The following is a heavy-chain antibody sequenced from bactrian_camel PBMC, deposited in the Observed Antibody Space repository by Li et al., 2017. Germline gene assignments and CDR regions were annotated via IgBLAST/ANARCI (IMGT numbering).Heavy chain of an antibody. CDR2: ITGYGDRT. J-gene: IGHJ4*01. CDR1: GDGFSTYG. D-gene: IGHD3*01. V-gene: IGHV3S40*01. Sequence: VQLVESGGGLVQPGGSLRLSCVASGDGFSTYGMGWVRQPPGKEIEWVSGITGYGDRTSYADSVKGRFTISRDNAKNTLYLQMNDLKIEDTAVYYCAVETADPDFGFELCPFGNQGQGTQVTVS.